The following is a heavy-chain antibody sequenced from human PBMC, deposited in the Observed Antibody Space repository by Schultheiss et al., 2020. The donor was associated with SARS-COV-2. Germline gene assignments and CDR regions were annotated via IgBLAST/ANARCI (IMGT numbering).Heavy chain of an antibody. Sequence: GGSLRLSCAASGFTFSSYSMNWVRQAPGKGLEWVAVISYDGSNKYYADSVKGRFTISRDNAKNTLYLQMNSLRAEDTAVYYCVSDYGDYPDYWGQGTLVTVSS. V-gene: IGHV3-30*03. D-gene: IGHD4-17*01. J-gene: IGHJ4*02. CDR1: GFTFSSYS. CDR2: ISYDGSNK. CDR3: VSDYGDYPDY.